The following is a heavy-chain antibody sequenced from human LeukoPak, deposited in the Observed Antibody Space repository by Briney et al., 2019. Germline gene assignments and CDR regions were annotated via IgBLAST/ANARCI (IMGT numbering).Heavy chain of an antibody. J-gene: IGHJ4*02. CDR3: AKDGLPSSEWLPPLNY. CDR2: ISSSSSTI. V-gene: IGHV3-48*01. Sequence: HSGGSLRLSCAASGFTFSSYSMNWVRQAPGKGLEWVSYISSSSSTIYYADSVKGRFTISRDITKNTLYLQMNSLRAADTATYYCAKDGLPSSEWLPPLNYWGQGTLVTVSS. CDR1: GFTFSSYS. D-gene: IGHD3-3*01.